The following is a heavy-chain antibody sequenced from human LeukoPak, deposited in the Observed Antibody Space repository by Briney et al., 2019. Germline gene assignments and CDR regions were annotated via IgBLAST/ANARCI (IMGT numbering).Heavy chain of an antibody. Sequence: GGSLRLSCAASGFRFDDYAMHWVRQGPGKGLEWVASISWNSVKIAYGDSVRGRFTISRDNAKRPLYLQMNSLRTDDTALYYCAKGPTYYYDNSAYYFDHWGQGTLVTAAS. D-gene: IGHD3-22*01. J-gene: IGHJ4*02. CDR2: ISWNSVKI. V-gene: IGHV3-9*01. CDR1: GFRFDDYA. CDR3: AKGPTYYYDNSAYYFDH.